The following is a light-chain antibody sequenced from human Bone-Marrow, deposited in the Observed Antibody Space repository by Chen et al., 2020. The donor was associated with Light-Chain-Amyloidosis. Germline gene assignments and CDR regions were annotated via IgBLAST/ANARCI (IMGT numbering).Light chain of an antibody. CDR3: QQYGTSPLT. V-gene: IGKV3-20*01. Sequence: EIVLTQSPGTLSLSPGEGANLSCRASQTISSNYLTWYQRKFGQAPMLLIYGSSSRATGIPDRFTGSGSGTDFTLTINRLEPEDFAMYYCQQYGTSPLTFGGGTKVEIK. J-gene: IGKJ4*01. CDR2: GSS. CDR1: QTISSNY.